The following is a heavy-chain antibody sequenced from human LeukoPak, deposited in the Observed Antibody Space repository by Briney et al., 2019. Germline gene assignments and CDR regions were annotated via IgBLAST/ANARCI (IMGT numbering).Heavy chain of an antibody. CDR3: AKASYCGGDCYRGGFDY. V-gene: IGHV3-43*01. CDR2: ISWDGGST. D-gene: IGHD2-21*02. Sequence: GGSLRLSCAASGFTFDDYTMHWVRQAPGKGLEWVSLISWDGGSTYYADSVKGRFTISRDNSKNSLYLQMNSLRTEDTALYYCAKASYCGGDCYRGGFDYWGQGTLVTVSS. CDR1: GFTFDDYT. J-gene: IGHJ4*02.